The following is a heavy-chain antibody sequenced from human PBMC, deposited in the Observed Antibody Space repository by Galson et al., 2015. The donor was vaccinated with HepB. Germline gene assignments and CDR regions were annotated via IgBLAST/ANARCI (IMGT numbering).Heavy chain of an antibody. J-gene: IGHJ6*02. V-gene: IGHV3-9*01. CDR3: AKTFSEDYYYGMDV. Sequence: SLRLSCAASGFTFDDYAMHWVRQAPGKGLEWVSGISWNSGSIGYADSVKGRFTISRDNAKNSLYLQMNSLRAEDTAVYYCAKTFSEDYYYGMDVWGQGTTVTVSS. CDR2: ISWNSGSI. CDR1: GFTFDDYA.